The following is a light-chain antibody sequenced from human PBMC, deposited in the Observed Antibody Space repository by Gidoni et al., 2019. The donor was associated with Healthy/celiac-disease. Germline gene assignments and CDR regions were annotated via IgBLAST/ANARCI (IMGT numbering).Light chain of an antibody. CDR1: SSSVGGYNY. J-gene: IGLJ3*02. CDR2: DVS. Sequence: QSAPTQPASVSGSPGQSITISCTGTSSSVGGYNYVSWYQQHPGKAPKLMIYDVSNRPSGVSNRFSGSKSGNTASLTISGLQAEDEADYYCSSYTSSNWVFGGGTKLTVL. CDR3: SSYTSSNWV. V-gene: IGLV2-14*03.